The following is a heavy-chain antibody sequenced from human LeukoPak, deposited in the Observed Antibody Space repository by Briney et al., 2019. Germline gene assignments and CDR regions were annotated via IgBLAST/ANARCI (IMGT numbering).Heavy chain of an antibody. J-gene: IGHJ4*02. V-gene: IGHV5-51*01. CDR3: AKSFSNFFDK. CDR1: GCNFTSYS. D-gene: IGHD2/OR15-2a*01. Sequence: GESLKISRKTSGCNFTSYSIDWVRQMPGKGLEWIGIIYPRDFDTRYSPSFQGRVTISADVSARTAYLQWTSLKASDTAIYYCAKSFSNFFDKWGQGTLVTVSS. CDR2: IYPRDFDT.